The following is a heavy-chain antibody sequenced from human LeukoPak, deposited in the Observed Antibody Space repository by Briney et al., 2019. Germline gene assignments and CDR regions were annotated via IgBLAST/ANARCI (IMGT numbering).Heavy chain of an antibody. D-gene: IGHD3-9*01. CDR3: ARDAYDILTGYQDYYFDY. J-gene: IGHJ4*02. CDR2: ISSSSSYI. V-gene: IGHV3-21*01. Sequence: PGGSLRLSCAASGLTFSSYSMNWVRQAPGKGLEWVSSISSSSSYIYYADSVKGRFTISRDSAKNSLYLQMNSLRAEDTAVYYCARDAYDILTGYQDYYFDYWGQGTLVTVSS. CDR1: GLTFSSYS.